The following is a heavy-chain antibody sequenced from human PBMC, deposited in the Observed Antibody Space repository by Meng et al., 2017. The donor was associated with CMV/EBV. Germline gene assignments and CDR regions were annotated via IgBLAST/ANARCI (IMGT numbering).Heavy chain of an antibody. CDR1: GFTFSSYS. CDR3: AKDPRYCSSTSCEPSDY. D-gene: IGHD2-2*01. V-gene: IGHV3-21*01. Sequence: GESLKISCAASGFTFSSYSMNWVRQAPGKGLEWVSSISSSSYIYYADSVKGRFTISRDNAKNSLYLQMNSLRAEDTAVYYCAKDPRYCSSTSCEPSDYWGQGTLVTVSS. CDR2: ISSSSYI. J-gene: IGHJ4*02.